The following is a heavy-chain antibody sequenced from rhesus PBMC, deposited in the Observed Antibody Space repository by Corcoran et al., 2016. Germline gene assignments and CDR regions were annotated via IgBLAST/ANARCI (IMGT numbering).Heavy chain of an antibody. V-gene: IGHV4S11*01. CDR2: IYGSGSST. Sequence: QVQLQESGPGVVKPSETLSLTCAVSGGSISDSYRWSWIRQPPGKGLVWIGYIYGSGSSTNYNPSLKSRVTLSVDTSKNQLSLKLSSVTAADTAVYYCASEGAAAPFDYWGQGVLVTVSS. CDR3: ASEGAAAPFDY. CDR1: GGSISDSY. J-gene: IGHJ4*01. D-gene: IGHD6-25*01.